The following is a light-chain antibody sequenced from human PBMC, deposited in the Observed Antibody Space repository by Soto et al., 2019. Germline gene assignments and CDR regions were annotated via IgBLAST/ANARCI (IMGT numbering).Light chain of an antibody. CDR1: QSISSW. V-gene: IGKV1-5*01. Sequence: DIQMTQSPSTLSASVGDRVTITCRASQSISSWLAWYQQKPGKAPKLLIYDASSLESGVPSRVSGSGSGTEFTLTISSLQPDDFATYYCQQYNSYPQTFGQGTKLEIK. CDR2: DAS. J-gene: IGKJ2*01. CDR3: QQYNSYPQT.